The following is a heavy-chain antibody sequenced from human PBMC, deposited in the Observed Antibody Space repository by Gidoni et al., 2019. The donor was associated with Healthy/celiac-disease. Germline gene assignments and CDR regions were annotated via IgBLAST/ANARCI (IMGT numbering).Heavy chain of an antibody. D-gene: IGHD6-6*01. CDR3: AGSIAARRGGY. CDR1: GFTFSRYS. V-gene: IGHV3-21*01. Sequence: EVQLVESGGGLVKPGGSLRLSCAASGFTFSRYSMNWVRQAPGKGLEGVSSSSSSSSYIYYEDSVKGRVTISRDKAKNSLYLQMNSLRAEDTAVYYCAGSIAARRGGYWGQGTLVTVSS. CDR2: SSSSSSYI. J-gene: IGHJ4*02.